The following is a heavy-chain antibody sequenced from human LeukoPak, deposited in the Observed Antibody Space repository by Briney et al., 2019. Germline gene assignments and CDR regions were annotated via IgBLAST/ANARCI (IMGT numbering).Heavy chain of an antibody. D-gene: IGHD3-3*01. CDR1: GYTFTSYD. J-gene: IGHJ6*03. CDR2: IIPIFGTA. Sequence: ASVKVSCKASGYTFTSYDINWVRQAPGQGLEWMGGIIPIFGTANYAQKFQGRVTITTDESTSTAYMELSSLRSEDTAVYYCARETSKDPGITIFGVARGYMDVWGKGTTVTVSS. V-gene: IGHV1-69*05. CDR3: ARETSKDPGITIFGVARGYMDV.